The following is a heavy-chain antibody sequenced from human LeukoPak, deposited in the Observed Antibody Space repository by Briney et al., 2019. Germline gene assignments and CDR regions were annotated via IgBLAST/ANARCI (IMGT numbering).Heavy chain of an antibody. Sequence: SETLSLTCTVSGGSVSSDSYYWRWIRQPPGKGLEWIGEINHSGSTNYNPSLKSRVTISVDTSKNQFSLKLSSVTAADTAVYYCARSPYSSSKNFDYWGQGTLVTVSS. V-gene: IGHV4-39*07. CDR2: INHSGST. CDR3: ARSPYSSSKNFDY. D-gene: IGHD6-6*01. J-gene: IGHJ4*02. CDR1: GGSVSSDSYY.